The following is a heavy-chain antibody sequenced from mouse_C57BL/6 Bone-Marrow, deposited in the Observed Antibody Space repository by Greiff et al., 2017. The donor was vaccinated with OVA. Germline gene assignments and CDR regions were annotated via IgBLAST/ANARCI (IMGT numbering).Heavy chain of an antibody. CDR3: ARPPYYYDRLDY. CDR1: GYTFTGYW. Sequence: QVQLQQSGAELMKPGASVKLSCKATGYTFTGYWIEWVKQRPGHGLEWIGEILPGSGSTNDNEKFKGKATFTADTSSNAAYMPLSSLTTEDSAIYYCARPPYYYDRLDYWGQGTTLTVSS. D-gene: IGHD1-1*01. J-gene: IGHJ2*01. V-gene: IGHV1-9*01. CDR2: ILPGSGST.